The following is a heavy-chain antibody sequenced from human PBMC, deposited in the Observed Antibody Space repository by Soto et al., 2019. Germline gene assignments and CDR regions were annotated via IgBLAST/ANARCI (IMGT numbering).Heavy chain of an antibody. CDR3: VRDRQYAFDI. CDR1: GFTFSSYA. Sequence: GGSLRLSCAASGFTFSSYAMSWVRQAPGKGLEWVSAISGSGGSAYYAGSVKGRFTISRDNSKNSLYLQMSSLTDEDTAVYYCVRDRQYAFDIWGQGAMVTVSS. J-gene: IGHJ3*02. CDR2: ISGSGGSA. V-gene: IGHV3-23*01.